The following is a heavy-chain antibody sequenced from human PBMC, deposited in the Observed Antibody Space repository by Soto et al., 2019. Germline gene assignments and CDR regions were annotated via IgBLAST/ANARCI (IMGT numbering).Heavy chain of an antibody. Sequence: GGSLRLSCAASGFTFSSYAMSWVRQAPGKGLEWVSAISGSGGSTYYADSVKGRFTISKDNSKNTLYLQMNSLRAEDTAVYYCAKDTDPAEAFDYWGQGTLVTVSS. V-gene: IGHV3-23*01. CDR2: ISGSGGST. CDR3: AKDTDPAEAFDY. CDR1: GFTFSSYA. D-gene: IGHD4-17*01. J-gene: IGHJ4*02.